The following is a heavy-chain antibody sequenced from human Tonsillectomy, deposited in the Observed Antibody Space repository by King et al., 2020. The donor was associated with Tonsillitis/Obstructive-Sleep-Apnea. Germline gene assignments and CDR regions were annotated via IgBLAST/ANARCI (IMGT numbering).Heavy chain of an antibody. D-gene: IGHD6-19*01. CDR1: GGSFSGYY. J-gene: IGHJ4*02. V-gene: IGHV4-34*01. Sequence: VQLQQWGAGLLKPSETLSLTCAVYGGSFSGYYWSWIRQPPGKGLEWIGEINHSGSTNYNPSLKSRVTISVDTSKNQFSLKLSSVTAADTAVYYCARGPHWYSSGRNVVRRLDYWGQGTLVTASS. CDR2: INHSGST. CDR3: ARGPHWYSSGRNVVRRLDY.